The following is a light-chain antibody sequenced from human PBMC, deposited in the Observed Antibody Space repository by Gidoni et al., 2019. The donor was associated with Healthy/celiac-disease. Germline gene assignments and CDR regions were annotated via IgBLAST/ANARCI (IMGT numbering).Light chain of an antibody. J-gene: IGLJ2*01. CDR3: CSYAGSSTHVV. CDR1: SSDVGSYNL. CDR2: EVS. Sequence: QSALTQPAFVSGPPGQSITISCTGTSSDVGSYNLVSWYQQHPGKAPNLMIYEVSKRPSEVSNRFSGSKSGNTASLTISGLQAEDEADYYCCSYAGSSTHVVFGGGTKLTVL. V-gene: IGLV2-23*02.